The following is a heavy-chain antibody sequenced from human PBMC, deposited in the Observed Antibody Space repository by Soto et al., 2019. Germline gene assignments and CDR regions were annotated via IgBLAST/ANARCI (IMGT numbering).Heavy chain of an antibody. CDR1: GGTFSSYA. J-gene: IGHJ4*02. CDR2: IIPIFGTA. V-gene: IGHV1-69*06. Sequence: SVKVSCKASGGTFSSYAISWVRQAPGQGLEWMGGIIPIFGTANYTQKFQGRVTITADKSTSTAYMELSSLRSEDTAVYYCASRSQPRYCSSTSCRLDDYWGQGTLVTVSS. D-gene: IGHD2-2*01. CDR3: ASRSQPRYCSSTSCRLDDY.